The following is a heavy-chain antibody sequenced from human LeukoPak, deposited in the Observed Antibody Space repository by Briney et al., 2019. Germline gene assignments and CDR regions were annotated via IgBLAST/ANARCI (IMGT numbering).Heavy chain of an antibody. V-gene: IGHV1-18*01. CDR1: GYPFNNYD. D-gene: IGHD3-10*01. J-gene: IGHJ6*03. CDR2: INPNSGGT. Sequence: ASVKVSCKASGYPFNNYDINWVRQAPGQGLEWMGWINPNSGGTNYALKLQGRVTMTTDTSTSTAYMELRSLRSDDTAVYYCASGLYYYASGNAGYYMDVWGKGTTVTVSS. CDR3: ASGLYYYASGNAGYYMDV.